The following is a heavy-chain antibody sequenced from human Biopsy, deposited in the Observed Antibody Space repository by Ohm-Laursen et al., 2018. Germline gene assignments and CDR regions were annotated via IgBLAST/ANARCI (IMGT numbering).Heavy chain of an antibody. V-gene: IGHV1-69*01. D-gene: IGHD6-19*01. CDR2: IITVSETA. CDR1: GGAFTNYA. J-gene: IGHJ6*02. Sequence: GSSVKVSCKASGGAFTNYAINWVRQAPGHGLEWMGGIITVSETAGYAERFQGRVTITADVTTTTAYMDLSGLGSEDTAVYYCVAYPSSGFFENNDDFAMDVWGQGTTVMVSS. CDR3: VAYPSSGFFENNDDFAMDV.